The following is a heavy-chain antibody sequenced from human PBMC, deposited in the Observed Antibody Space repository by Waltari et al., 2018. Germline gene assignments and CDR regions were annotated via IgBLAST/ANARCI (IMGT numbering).Heavy chain of an antibody. CDR2: IYSGGST. Sequence: EVQLVESGGGLIQPGGSLRLSCAASGFTVSSNYMSWVRQAPGKGLEWVSVIYSGGSTYYADSVKGRFTISRDNSKNTLYLQMNSLRAEDTAVYYCAKVASPRGYYFDYWGQGTLVTVSS. J-gene: IGHJ4*02. CDR1: GFTVSSNY. CDR3: AKVASPRGYYFDY. V-gene: IGHV3-53*01. D-gene: IGHD3-10*01.